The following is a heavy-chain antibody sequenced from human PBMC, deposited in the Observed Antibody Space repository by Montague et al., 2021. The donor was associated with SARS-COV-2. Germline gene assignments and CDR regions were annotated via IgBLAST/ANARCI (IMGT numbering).Heavy chain of an antibody. CDR3: AGVDSSGWYDYYYYGMDV. CDR1: GGSISSSNW. Sequence: SETLSLTCAVSGGSISSSNWWSWVRQPPGKGLEWIGEIYHSGSTNYNPSLKSRVTISVDKSKNQFSLKLSSVTAADTAVYYCAGVDSSGWYDYYYYGMDVWGQGTTVTVSS. V-gene: IGHV4-4*02. D-gene: IGHD6-19*01. J-gene: IGHJ6*02. CDR2: IYHSGST.